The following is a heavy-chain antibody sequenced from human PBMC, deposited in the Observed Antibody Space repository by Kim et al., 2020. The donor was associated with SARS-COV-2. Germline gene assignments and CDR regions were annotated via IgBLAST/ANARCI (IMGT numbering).Heavy chain of an antibody. Sequence: SETLSLTCAVYGGSFSGYYWSWIRQPPGKGLEWIGEINHSGSTNYNPSLKSRVTISVDTSKNQFSLKLSSVTAADTAVYYCAREGGYSGYVSYFDYWGQG. V-gene: IGHV4-34*01. D-gene: IGHD5-12*01. J-gene: IGHJ4*02. CDR2: INHSGST. CDR3: AREGGYSGYVSYFDY. CDR1: GGSFSGYY.